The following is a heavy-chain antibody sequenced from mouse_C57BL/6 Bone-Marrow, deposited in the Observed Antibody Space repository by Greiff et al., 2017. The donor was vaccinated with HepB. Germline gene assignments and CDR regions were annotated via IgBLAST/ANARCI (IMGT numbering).Heavy chain of an antibody. CDR3: TIYYGNPSWFAY. Sequence: EVQLQQSGTVLARPGASVKMSCKTSGYTFTSYWMHWVKQRPGQGLEWMGAIYPGKSDTSYNQKFKGKAKLTAVTSASTAYMELSSLTNEDSAVYYCTIYYGNPSWFAYWGLGTLVTVSA. J-gene: IGHJ3*01. V-gene: IGHV1-5*01. D-gene: IGHD2-1*01. CDR1: GYTFTSYW. CDR2: IYPGKSDT.